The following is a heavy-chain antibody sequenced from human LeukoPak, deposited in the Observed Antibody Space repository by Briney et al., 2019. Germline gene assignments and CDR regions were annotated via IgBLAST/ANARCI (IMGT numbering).Heavy chain of an antibody. CDR2: IYPGDSDT. CDR3: ARASSSWQTYYYYYMDV. V-gene: IGHV5-51*01. D-gene: IGHD6-13*01. J-gene: IGHJ6*03. Sequence: GASLKISCKGSGYSFTSYWIGWVRQMPGKGLEWMGIIYPGDSDTRYSPSFQGQVTISADKSISTAYLQWSSLKASDTAMYYCARASSSWQTYYYYYMDVWGKGTTVTVSS. CDR1: GYSFTSYW.